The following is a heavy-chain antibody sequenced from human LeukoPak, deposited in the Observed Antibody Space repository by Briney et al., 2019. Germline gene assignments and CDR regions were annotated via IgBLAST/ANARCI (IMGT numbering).Heavy chain of an antibody. D-gene: IGHD2-15*01. Sequence: PGGSLRLSCAASGFTFGSYAMSWVRQAPGKGLEWVSAISGSGGSTYYADSVKGRFTISRDNSKNTLYLQMNSLRAEDTAVYYCAKDPRYCSGGSCYPHWFDPWGQGTLVTVSS. J-gene: IGHJ5*02. CDR1: GFTFGSYA. V-gene: IGHV3-23*01. CDR3: AKDPRYCSGGSCYPHWFDP. CDR2: ISGSGGST.